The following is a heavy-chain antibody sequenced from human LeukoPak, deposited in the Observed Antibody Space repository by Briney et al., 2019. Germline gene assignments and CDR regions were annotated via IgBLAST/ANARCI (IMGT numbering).Heavy chain of an antibody. J-gene: IGHJ3*02. CDR3: ARGLPYYDFWSGPYASDI. Sequence: PSETLSLTCAVYGGSFSGYYWSWIRQPPGKGLEWIGEINHSGSTNYNPSLKSRVTISVDTSKNQFSLKLSSVTAADTAVYYCARGLPYYDFWSGPYASDIWGQGTMVTVSS. D-gene: IGHD3-3*01. CDR2: INHSGST. V-gene: IGHV4-34*01. CDR1: GGSFSGYY.